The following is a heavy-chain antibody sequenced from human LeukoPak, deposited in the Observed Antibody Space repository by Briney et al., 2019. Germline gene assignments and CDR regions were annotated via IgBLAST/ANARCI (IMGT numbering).Heavy chain of an antibody. J-gene: IGHJ4*02. V-gene: IGHV3-30*02. Sequence: GGSLRPSCAASGFTFSSYGMHWVRQAPGKGLEWVAFIRYDGSNKYYADSVKGRFTISSDNSKNTLYLQMNSLRAEDTAVYYCARDRRGYSYGYTDYWGQGTLVTVSS. CDR2: IRYDGSNK. D-gene: IGHD5-18*01. CDR1: GFTFSSYG. CDR3: ARDRRGYSYGYTDY.